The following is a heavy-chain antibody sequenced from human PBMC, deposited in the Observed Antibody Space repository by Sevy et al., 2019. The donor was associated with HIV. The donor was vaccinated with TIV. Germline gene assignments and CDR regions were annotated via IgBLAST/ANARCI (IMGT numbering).Heavy chain of an antibody. D-gene: IGHD1-1*01. CDR2: MYSGGST. CDR1: GGYISNDY. J-gene: IGHJ4*02. CDR3: AIVATMAGTVDS. Sequence: SETLSLMCTVSGGYISNDYWSWIRQPPGKGLEWIGYMYSGGSTNYNPSLSSRITMSVDTSKNLFSLKLTSVTAADTAVYYCAIVATMAGTVDSWGQGTLVTVSS. V-gene: IGHV4-59*13.